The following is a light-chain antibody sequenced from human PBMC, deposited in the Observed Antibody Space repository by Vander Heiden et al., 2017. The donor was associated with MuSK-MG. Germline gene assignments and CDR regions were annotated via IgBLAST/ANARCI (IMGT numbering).Light chain of an antibody. V-gene: IGLV3-1*01. Sequence: RAASITCSGAKLGANNACWYQQKPGQSPVLVIYQASTLPSGIPVRFSGSNSGNTATLTISGTQAMDEADYYCQAWDSSIVVFGGGTKLTVL. J-gene: IGLJ2*01. CDR3: QAWDSSIVV. CDR1: KLGANN. CDR2: QAS.